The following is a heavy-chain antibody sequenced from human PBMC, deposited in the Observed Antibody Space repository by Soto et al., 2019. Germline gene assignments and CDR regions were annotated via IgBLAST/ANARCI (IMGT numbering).Heavy chain of an antibody. D-gene: IGHD1-20*01. CDR2: IIPIFGTA. Sequence: QVQLVQSGAEVKKPGSSVKVSCKASGGTFSSYAISWVRQAPGQGLEWMGGIIPIFGTANYAQKFQGRVTITADESPSTAYMELSSLRSEDTAVYYCARRITGTHDYYYYYGMDVWGQGTTVTVSS. J-gene: IGHJ6*02. V-gene: IGHV1-69*01. CDR1: GGTFSSYA. CDR3: ARRITGTHDYYYYYGMDV.